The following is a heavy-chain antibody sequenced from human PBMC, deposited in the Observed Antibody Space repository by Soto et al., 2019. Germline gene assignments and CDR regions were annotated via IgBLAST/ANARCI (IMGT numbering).Heavy chain of an antibody. Sequence: PGGSLRLSCVASGITFSGYWMHWVRQVPGKGLVWVSRMNSDGSRTTYAESVKGRFTNSRDNAKNTLNLQMNSLKVEDTAIYYCARERASSADYWGQGTVVTVSS. CDR3: ARERASSADY. CDR1: GITFSGYW. CDR2: MNSDGSRT. D-gene: IGHD6-19*01. J-gene: IGHJ4*02. V-gene: IGHV3-74*03.